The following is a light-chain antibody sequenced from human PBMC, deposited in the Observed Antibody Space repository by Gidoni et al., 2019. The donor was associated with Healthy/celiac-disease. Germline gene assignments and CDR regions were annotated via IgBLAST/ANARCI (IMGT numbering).Light chain of an antibody. CDR2: GAS. Sequence: EIVMTQSPATLSVSPGERATLSCRASQSVSSNLAGYQQKPGQAPRLLLYGASTRATGLPARFSGSGSGTEFTLTISSLQSEDFAVYYCQQYNNWPWTFGQGTKVEIK. CDR1: QSVSSN. J-gene: IGKJ1*01. V-gene: IGKV3-15*01. CDR3: QQYNNWPWT.